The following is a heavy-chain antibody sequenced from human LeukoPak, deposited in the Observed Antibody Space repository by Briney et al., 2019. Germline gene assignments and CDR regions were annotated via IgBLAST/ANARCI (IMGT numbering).Heavy chain of an antibody. V-gene: IGHV3-48*04. J-gene: IGHJ3*02. CDR3: ARDPNGDYIGTFDM. CDR1: GFTFSAYS. Sequence: GGSLRLSCAASGFTFSAYSLNWVRQAPGKGLEWISYISGSGSPISYTDSVKGRFTISRDNAKNSLYLQMNSLRVEDTAVYFCARDPNGDYIGTFDMWGRGTMVSVSS. D-gene: IGHD4-17*01. CDR2: ISGSGSPI.